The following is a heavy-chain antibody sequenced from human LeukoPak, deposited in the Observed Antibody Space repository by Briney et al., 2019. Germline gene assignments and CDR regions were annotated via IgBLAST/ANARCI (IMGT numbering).Heavy chain of an antibody. CDR2: ISYDGSNK. CDR3: AKGYSNFYYYGMDV. J-gene: IGHJ6*02. CDR1: GFTFSSYG. V-gene: IGHV3-30*18. Sequence: PGRSLRLSCVASGFTFSSYGMHWVRQAPGKGLGWVGVISYDGSNKYYADSVKGRFTISRDNSKNTLYLQMNSMRAEDTAMYYCAKGYSNFYYYGMDVWGQGTTVTVSS. D-gene: IGHD4-11*01.